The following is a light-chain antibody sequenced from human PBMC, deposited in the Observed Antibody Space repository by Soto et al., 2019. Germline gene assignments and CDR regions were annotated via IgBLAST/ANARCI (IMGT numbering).Light chain of an antibody. CDR2: DAS. Sequence: DRVTITFRASQSISDWLAWFQLKPGKAPKLLIYDASSLESGVPSRFSGSGSGTEFTLTIRSLQPDDFATDYCQQYNNYSTFGQGTKVDIK. CDR3: QQYNNYST. J-gene: IGKJ1*01. V-gene: IGKV1-5*01. CDR1: QSISDW.